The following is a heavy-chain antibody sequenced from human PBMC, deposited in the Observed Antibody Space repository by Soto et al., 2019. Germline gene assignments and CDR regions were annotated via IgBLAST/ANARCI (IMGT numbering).Heavy chain of an antibody. Sequence: EVQLVESGGGLVQPGGSLKLSCVASGFTFSDSAMHWVRQASGKGLEWVGRIRSKVNTYATAYAASVKGRFTISRDDSMNTADLQMNSLKTEDTAVYYCTRRRDWTAMDPLDYWGQGTLVTVSS. CDR2: IRSKVNTYAT. D-gene: IGHD5-18*01. CDR3: TRRRDWTAMDPLDY. V-gene: IGHV3-73*02. CDR1: GFTFSDSA. J-gene: IGHJ4*02.